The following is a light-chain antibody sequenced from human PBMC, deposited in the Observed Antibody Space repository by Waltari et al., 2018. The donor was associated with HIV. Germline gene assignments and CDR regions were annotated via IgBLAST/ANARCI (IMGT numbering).Light chain of an antibody. Sequence: QSVLTQPPSASGAPGQSITISCSGSTSNIGTNTVNWYQQVPGSAPSVLFYTDNQRFTGVPDRFSGSKAGTSASLAINGLQSEDEASYFCATWDDSLNGLVFGTGTWVTVL. CDR1: TSNIGTNT. CDR2: TDN. J-gene: IGLJ1*01. V-gene: IGLV1-44*01. CDR3: ATWDDSLNGLV.